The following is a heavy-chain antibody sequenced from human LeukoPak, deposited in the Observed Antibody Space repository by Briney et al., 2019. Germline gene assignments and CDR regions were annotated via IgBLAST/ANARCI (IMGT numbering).Heavy chain of an antibody. CDR2: INHSGST. CDR1: GFTFSTYD. D-gene: IGHD1-1*01. Sequence: TPGGSLRLSCVASGFTFSTYDMSWVRQPPGKGLEWIGEINHSGSTNYNPSLKSRVTISVDTSKNQFSLKLSSVTAADTAVYYCARGRTTLFYGKGYYMDVWGKGTTVTVSS. CDR3: ARGRTTLFYGKGYYMDV. V-gene: IGHV4-34*01. J-gene: IGHJ6*03.